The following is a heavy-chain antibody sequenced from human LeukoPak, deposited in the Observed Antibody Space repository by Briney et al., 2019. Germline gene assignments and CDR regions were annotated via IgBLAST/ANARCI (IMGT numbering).Heavy chain of an antibody. CDR1: GFTFSTSG. Sequence: GGSLRLSCAASGFTFSTSGMNWVRQAPGKGLEWVAVISYDGSNKYYADSVKGRFTISRDNSKNTLYLQMNSLRAEDTAVYYCARTYSSGWYREYFQHWGQGTLVTVSS. CDR3: ARTYSSGWYREYFQH. J-gene: IGHJ1*01. D-gene: IGHD6-19*01. CDR2: ISYDGSNK. V-gene: IGHV3-30*03.